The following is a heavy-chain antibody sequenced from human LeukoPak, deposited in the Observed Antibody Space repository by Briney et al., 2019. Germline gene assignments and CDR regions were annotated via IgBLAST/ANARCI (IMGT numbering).Heavy chain of an antibody. D-gene: IGHD6-19*01. Sequence: SETLSLTCAVYGGSFSGYYWSWIRQPPGKGLEWIGEINHSGSTNYNPSLKSRVTISVDTSKNQFSLKLSSVTAADTAEYYCATIPYYSSGWYGGAFDIWGQGTMVTVSS. CDR3: ATIPYYSSGWYGGAFDI. CDR1: GGSFSGYY. J-gene: IGHJ3*02. CDR2: INHSGST. V-gene: IGHV4-34*01.